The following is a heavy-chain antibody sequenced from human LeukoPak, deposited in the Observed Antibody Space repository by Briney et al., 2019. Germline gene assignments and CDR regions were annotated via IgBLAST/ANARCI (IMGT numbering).Heavy chain of an antibody. D-gene: IGHD2-21*01. CDR3: AREEIRGGENNWFDP. CDR1: GYTFTSYG. V-gene: IGHV1-18*01. CDR2: ISAYNGNT. Sequence: GASVKVSCKASGYTFTSYGISWVRQAPGQGLEWMGWISAYNGNTNYAQKLQGRVTMTRDTSISTAYMELSRLRSDDTAVYYCAREEIRGGENNWFDPWGQGTLVTVSS. J-gene: IGHJ5*02.